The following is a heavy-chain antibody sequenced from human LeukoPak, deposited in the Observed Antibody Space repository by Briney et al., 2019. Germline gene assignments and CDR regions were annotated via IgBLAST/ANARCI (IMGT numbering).Heavy chain of an antibody. Sequence: SETLSLTCTVSGGSISISSYYWAWIRQPPGKGLEWIGEINHSGSTNYNPSLKSRVTISVDTSKNQFSLKLSSVTAADTAVYYCARGDCSGGSCYFDYWGQGTLVTVSS. J-gene: IGHJ4*02. D-gene: IGHD2-15*01. CDR2: INHSGST. V-gene: IGHV4-39*07. CDR3: ARGDCSGGSCYFDY. CDR1: GGSISISSYY.